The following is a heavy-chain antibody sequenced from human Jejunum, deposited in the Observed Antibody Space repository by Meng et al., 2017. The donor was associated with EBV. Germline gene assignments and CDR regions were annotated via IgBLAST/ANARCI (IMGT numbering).Heavy chain of an antibody. CDR1: GFSLTTSGVG. CDR3: AHSPMRTSSSGYPRGFDY. CDR2: IYWDDDK. V-gene: IGHV2-5*02. J-gene: IGHJ4*02. Sequence: HITLKGSGPTLVKPTQTLTLTCTFSGFSLTTSGVGVGWIRQPPGKAPEWLALIYWDDDKRYSPSLKSRLTITKDTSKNQVVLTMTNMDPVDTGTYFCAHSPMRTSSSGYPRGFDYWGQGTLVTVSS. D-gene: IGHD5-12*01.